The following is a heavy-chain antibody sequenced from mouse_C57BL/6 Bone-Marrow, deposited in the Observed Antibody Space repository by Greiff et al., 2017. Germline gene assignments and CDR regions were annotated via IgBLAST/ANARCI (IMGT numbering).Heavy chain of an antibody. Sequence: EVQGVESGGDLVKPGGSLKLSCAASGFTFSSYGMSWVRQTPDKRLEWVATISSGGSYTYYPDSVKGRFTISRDNAKNTLYLQMSSLKSEDTAIYYCARHDYWGQGTTLTVSS. V-gene: IGHV5-6*01. CDR3: ARHDY. CDR1: GFTFSSYG. CDR2: ISSGGSYT. J-gene: IGHJ2*01.